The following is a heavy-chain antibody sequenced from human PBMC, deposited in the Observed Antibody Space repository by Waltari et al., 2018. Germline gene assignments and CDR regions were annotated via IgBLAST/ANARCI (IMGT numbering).Heavy chain of an antibody. CDR3: AGDYDSSGLAY. V-gene: IGHV3-33*01. Sequence: QVQLVESGGGVVQPGRSLRLSCAACGFTFSNYVINWVRQAPGKGLERVAVIWYVGMHKYYADSVKGRFTISRDNSKNTLYLQLNSLRAEDTALYYCAGDYDSSGLAYWGQGTLVTVSS. J-gene: IGHJ4*02. CDR2: IWYVGMHK. CDR1: GFTFSNYV. D-gene: IGHD3-22*01.